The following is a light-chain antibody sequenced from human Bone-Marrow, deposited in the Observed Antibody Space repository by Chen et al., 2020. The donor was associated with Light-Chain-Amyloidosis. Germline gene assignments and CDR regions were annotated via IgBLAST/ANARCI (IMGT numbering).Light chain of an antibody. J-gene: IGKJ1*01. CDR2: AAS. Sequence: EIVLTQSPGTLSLSPGERATLSCRASQSVSSDYLAWYQQKPGQAPRLLIYAASHRATGIPDRFSGSGSGSDVNLTISRLEPEDFAVYYCQHYGNSPQWTFGKGTKVEIK. V-gene: IGKV3-20*01. CDR1: QSVSSDY. CDR3: QHYGNSPQWT.